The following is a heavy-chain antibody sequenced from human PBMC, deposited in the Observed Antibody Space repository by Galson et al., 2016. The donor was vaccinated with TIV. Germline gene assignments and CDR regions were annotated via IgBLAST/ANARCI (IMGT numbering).Heavy chain of an antibody. V-gene: IGHV3-66*01. CDR2: ISDGDST. CDR1: GFRVSDNY. CDR3: ARERRYCGNECYLYYYYGVDV. Sequence: SLRLSCAASGFRVSDNYMTWVRQAPGKGLEWVSLISDGDSTSYADSVKGRFTISRDKSKNTLYLQMNSLRVGDTAVYFCARERRYCGNECYLYYYYGVDVWGQGTSVTVSS. D-gene: IGHD2-21*01. J-gene: IGHJ6*02.